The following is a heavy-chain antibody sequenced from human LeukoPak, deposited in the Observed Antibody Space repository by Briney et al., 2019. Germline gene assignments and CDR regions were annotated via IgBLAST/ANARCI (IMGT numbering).Heavy chain of an antibody. CDR1: GFTFSTYG. Sequence: GGSLRLSCAASGFTFSTYGMHWVRQAPGKGLEWVAFIRYDGSNKYYADSVKGRFTISRDNSKNTLYLQMNSLRAEDTAVYYCARSCSRGSCYSDYWGQGTLVTVSS. V-gene: IGHV3-30*02. D-gene: IGHD2-15*01. J-gene: IGHJ4*02. CDR3: ARSCSRGSCYSDY. CDR2: IRYDGSNK.